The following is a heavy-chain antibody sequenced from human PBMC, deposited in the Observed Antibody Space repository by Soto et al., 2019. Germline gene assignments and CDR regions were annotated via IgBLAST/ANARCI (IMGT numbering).Heavy chain of an antibody. CDR2: IRNDGYTA. D-gene: IGHD5-12*01. CDR3: ARNPSGVDLASMKD. J-gene: IGHJ4*02. Sequence: GGSLRLSCAASGLIFSTRGMHWARQAPGKGLEWVAVIRNDGYTAHYADSVKGRFTISRDNSRNTLYLQMNSLIVEDTAVYYCARNPSGVDLASMKDWGRGTLVTVSS. CDR1: GLIFSTRG. V-gene: IGHV3-33*01.